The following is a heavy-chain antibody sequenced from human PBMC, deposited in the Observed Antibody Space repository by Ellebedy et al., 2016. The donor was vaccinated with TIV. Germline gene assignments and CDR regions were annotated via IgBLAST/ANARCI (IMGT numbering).Heavy chain of an antibody. Sequence: ASVKVSCKASGYTFTSYAIHWVRQAPGQRLEWMGWINAGNGNTKYSQKFQGRVTITRDTSTSTAYMELRSLRSDDTAVYYCARGWRSMIVVNLNYWGQGTLVTVSS. CDR3: ARGWRSMIVVNLNY. CDR2: INAGNGNT. J-gene: IGHJ4*02. V-gene: IGHV1-3*01. CDR1: GYTFTSYA. D-gene: IGHD3-22*01.